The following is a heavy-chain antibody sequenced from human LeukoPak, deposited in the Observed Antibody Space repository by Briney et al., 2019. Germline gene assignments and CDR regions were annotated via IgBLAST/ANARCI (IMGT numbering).Heavy chain of an antibody. D-gene: IGHD6-13*01. V-gene: IGHV3-7*01. CDR2: IKQDGSEK. CDR3: ARAVSYSSSYFDY. Sequence: GGSLRLSCAASGFTFSSYWMSWVRQAPGKGLEWVANIKQDGSEKYYVDSVKGRFTISRDNAKNSLYLQMSSLRAEDTAVYYCARAVSYSSSYFDYWGQGTLVTVSS. CDR1: GFTFSSYW. J-gene: IGHJ4*02.